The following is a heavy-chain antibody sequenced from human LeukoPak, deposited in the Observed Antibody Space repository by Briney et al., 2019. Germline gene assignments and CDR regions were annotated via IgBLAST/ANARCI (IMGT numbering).Heavy chain of an antibody. V-gene: IGHV4-38-2*02. D-gene: IGHD5-24*01. CDR1: GYSISSDYY. Sequence: SETLSLTCTVSGYSISSDYYWGWIRQPPGKGLEWIGSIYHSGSTYYNPSLKGRVTISVDTSKNQFSLKLSSVTAADTAVYYCARSRWLQLENAFDIWGQGTMVTVSS. CDR3: ARSRWLQLENAFDI. J-gene: IGHJ3*02. CDR2: IYHSGST.